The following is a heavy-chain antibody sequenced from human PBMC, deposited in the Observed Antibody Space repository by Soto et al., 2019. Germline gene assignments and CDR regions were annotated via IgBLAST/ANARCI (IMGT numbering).Heavy chain of an antibody. CDR1: GFTFRNYA. D-gene: IGHD5-12*01. V-gene: IGHV3-30-3*01. CDR2: ISFDGDNQ. CDR3: AIDRRWLRSGSYYYAMDV. J-gene: IGHJ6*02. Sequence: QVQLVESGGGVVRPGRSLRLSCVASGFTFRNYAMHWVRQAPGKGLEWVEVISFDGDNQDSADSVKGRFTISRDNSKNRLYLQMNSLRAEDTALYYCAIDRRWLRSGSYYYAMDVWGQGTTVTVSS.